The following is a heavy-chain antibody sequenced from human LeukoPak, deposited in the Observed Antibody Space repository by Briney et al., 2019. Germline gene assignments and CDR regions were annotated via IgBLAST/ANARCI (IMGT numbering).Heavy chain of an antibody. CDR2: IDHRGDT. CDR3: ARGATISETGYFDF. J-gene: IGHJ4*03. D-gene: IGHD5-24*01. Sequence: KPSETLSLTCAVYGGSFSPYYWSWIRQSPRKGLEWIAEIDHRGDTNYNPSVRSRVTISIDTSKNQCSLKVRSLSAADTAVYYCARGATISETGYFDFWGQGTLVTVSS. CDR1: GGSFSPYY. V-gene: IGHV4-34*01.